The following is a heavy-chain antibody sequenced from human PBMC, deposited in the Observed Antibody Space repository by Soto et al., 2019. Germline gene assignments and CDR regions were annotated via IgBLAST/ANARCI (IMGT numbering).Heavy chain of an antibody. V-gene: IGHV5-10-1*01. CDR2: IDPSDSYT. CDR1: GYSFTSYW. CDR3: ARQVRIAVAEAYYYGMDV. J-gene: IGHJ6*02. D-gene: IGHD6-13*01. Sequence: PGESLKISCKGSGYSFTSYWISWVRQMPGKGLEWMGRIDPSDSYTNYSPSFQGNVTISAHKSISTAYLQWSSLKASDTAMYYCARQVRIAVAEAYYYGMDVWGQGTTVTVSS.